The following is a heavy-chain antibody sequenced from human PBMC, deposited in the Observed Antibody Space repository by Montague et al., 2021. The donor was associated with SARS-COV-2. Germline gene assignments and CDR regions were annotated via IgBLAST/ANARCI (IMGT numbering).Heavy chain of an antibody. CDR3: AREYRIELWQTNWYFGL. J-gene: IGHJ2*01. V-gene: IGHV4-59*01. Sequence: SETLSLTCSVSGGSISGYYWSWIRQPPGKGLEWIGHIYHSGNTKYNPSLKSRVSISVDTPKNQFSLRLSSVTAADTAVYYCAREYRIELWQTNWYFGLWGRGTLVTVSS. CDR1: GGSISGYY. CDR2: IYHSGNT. D-gene: IGHD3-16*01.